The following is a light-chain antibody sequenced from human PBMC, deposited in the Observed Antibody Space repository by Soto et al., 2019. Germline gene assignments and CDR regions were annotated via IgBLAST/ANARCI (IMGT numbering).Light chain of an antibody. Sequence: QSVLTQPASVSGSPGQSITISCTGTSSDVGGYNYVSWYQQQSGKAPKLMIHEVSNRPSGVSNRFSGSKSGNTASLTISGLQAEDEADYYCSSYTAGGTIFGTGTKVTVL. CDR3: SSYTAGGTI. J-gene: IGLJ1*01. V-gene: IGLV2-14*01. CDR1: SSDVGGYNY. CDR2: EVS.